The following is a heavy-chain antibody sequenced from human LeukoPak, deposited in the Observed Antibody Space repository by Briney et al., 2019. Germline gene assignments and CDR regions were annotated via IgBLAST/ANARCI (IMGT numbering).Heavy chain of an antibody. CDR3: ARRGGGYSPPFDY. CDR2: IKQDGSGK. D-gene: IGHD3-22*01. V-gene: IGHV3-7*01. Sequence: GGPLRLSCAASGFSFSDYWMSWVRQAPGKGLEWVANIKQDGSGKYYVDSVKGRFTISRDNAKNSLYLQMNSLRAEDTAVYYCARRGGGYSPPFDYWGQGTLVTVSS. CDR1: GFSFSDYW. J-gene: IGHJ4*02.